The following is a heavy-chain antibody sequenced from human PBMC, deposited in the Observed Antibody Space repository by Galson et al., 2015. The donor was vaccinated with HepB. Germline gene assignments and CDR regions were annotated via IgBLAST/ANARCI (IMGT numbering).Heavy chain of an antibody. V-gene: IGHV3-23*01. J-gene: IGHJ6*02. CDR2: ISGSGGST. CDR3: AKGRVSSGWFSPPHYNYYGMDV. CDR1: GFTFSSYA. Sequence: SLRLSCAASGFTFSSYAMSWVRQAPGKGLEWVSAISGSGGSTYYADSVKGRFTISRDNSKNTLYLQMNSLRAEDTAVYYCAKGRVSSGWFSPPHYNYYGMDVWGQGTTVTVSS. D-gene: IGHD6-19*01.